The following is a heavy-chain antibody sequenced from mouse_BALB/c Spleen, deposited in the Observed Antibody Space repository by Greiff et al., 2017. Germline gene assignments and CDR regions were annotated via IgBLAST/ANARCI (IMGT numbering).Heavy chain of an antibody. J-gene: IGHJ3*01. D-gene: IGHD1-1*01. CDR1: GFTFSSFG. V-gene: IGHV5-17*02. CDR3: AREAIYYYGTSFAY. CDR2: ISSGSSTI. Sequence: EGKLVESGGGLVQPGGSRKLSCAASGFTFSSFGMHWVRQAPEKGLEWVAYISSGSSTIYYADTVKGRFTISRDNPKNTLFLQMTSLRSEDTAMYYCAREAIYYYGTSFAYWGQGTLVTVSA.